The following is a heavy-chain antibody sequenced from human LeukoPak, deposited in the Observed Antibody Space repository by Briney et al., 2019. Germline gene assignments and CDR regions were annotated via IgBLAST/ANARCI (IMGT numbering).Heavy chain of an antibody. CDR1: GGSFTDYF. CDR2: INDYTGDT. Sequence: SETLSLTCTVYGGSFTDYFWTWIRQSPGKGLEWIGEINDYTGDTNYNPSLNGRVSISLEKSKNQFSLELRSVTAADTAVYYCARGRLAKIVVVHSFSYGMDVWGQGTTVTVSS. V-gene: IGHV4-34*01. D-gene: IGHD3-22*01. J-gene: IGHJ6*02. CDR3: ARGRLAKIVVVHSFSYGMDV.